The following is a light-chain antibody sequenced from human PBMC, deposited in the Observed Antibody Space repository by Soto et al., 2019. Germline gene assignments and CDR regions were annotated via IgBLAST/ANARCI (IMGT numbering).Light chain of an antibody. CDR2: WAS. J-gene: IGKJ2*01. CDR3: QQYYSSLT. CDR1: QTVFHSSYNKDF. V-gene: IGKV4-1*01. Sequence: DIVMTQSPVSLSVSLGERATINCKSSQTVFHSSYNKDFLAWYQQKPGQPPKLLFYWASTRESGVPARFSGGASGTHFSLTISSLQAEDVALYYCQQYYSSLTFGQGTKLEIK.